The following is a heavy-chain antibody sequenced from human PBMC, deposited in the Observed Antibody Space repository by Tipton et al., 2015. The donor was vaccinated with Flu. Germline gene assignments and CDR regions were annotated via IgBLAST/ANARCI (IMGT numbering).Heavy chain of an antibody. CDR3: ARAPGWGTSPTYAFDV. Sequence: TLSLTCTVSGGSISSGGYYWSWIRQHPGKGLEWIGHIYYSGSTYYNPSLKSRVTISVDTSKTQFSLKLSSVTAADTAVYYCARAPGWGTSPTYAFDVWGQGTMVTVSS. CDR2: IYYSGST. CDR1: GGSISSGGYY. V-gene: IGHV4-31*03. J-gene: IGHJ3*01. D-gene: IGHD7-27*01.